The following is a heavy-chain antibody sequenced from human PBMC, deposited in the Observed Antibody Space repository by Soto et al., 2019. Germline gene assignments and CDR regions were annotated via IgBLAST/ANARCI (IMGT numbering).Heavy chain of an antibody. J-gene: IGHJ3*02. D-gene: IGHD3-22*01. Sequence: GESLKISCAASGFTVSSNYMSWVRQAPGKGLEWVSVIYSGGSTYYADSVKGRFTISRDNSKNTLYLQMNSLRAEDTAVYYCAREPTYYYDSSGYKTDAFDIWGQGTMVTVSS. CDR3: AREPTYYYDSSGYKTDAFDI. V-gene: IGHV3-66*01. CDR1: GFTVSSNY. CDR2: IYSGGST.